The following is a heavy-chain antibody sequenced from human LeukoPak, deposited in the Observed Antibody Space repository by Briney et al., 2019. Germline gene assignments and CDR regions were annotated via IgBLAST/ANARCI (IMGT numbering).Heavy chain of an antibody. CDR3: AREEQQLVCDY. CDR2: IIPIFGTA. D-gene: IGHD6-13*01. Sequence: GASVKVSCKASGGTFSSYAISWVRQAPGQGLEWMGGIIPIFGTANYAQKFQGRVTITADKSTSTAYMELRSLRSDDTAVYYCAREEQQLVCDYWGQGTLVTVSS. V-gene: IGHV1-69*06. CDR1: GGTFSSYA. J-gene: IGHJ4*02.